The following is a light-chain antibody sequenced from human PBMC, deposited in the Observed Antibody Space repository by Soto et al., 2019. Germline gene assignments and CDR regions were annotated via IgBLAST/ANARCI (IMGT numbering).Light chain of an antibody. CDR2: SYN. J-gene: IGLJ2*01. V-gene: IGLV1-44*01. Sequence: QSVLTQSPSASGTLGQRVTISCSGSSSNIGTTTVNWYQQLPGTAPKLLIYSYNQRPSGVPDRFSGSKSGTSASLAISGLQSEDEVDYDCAAWDDSLNGVLFGGGTKVTVL. CDR3: AAWDDSLNGVL. CDR1: SSNIGTTT.